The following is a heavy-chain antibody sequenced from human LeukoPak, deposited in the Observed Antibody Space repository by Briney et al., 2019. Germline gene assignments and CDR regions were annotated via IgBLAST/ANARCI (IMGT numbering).Heavy chain of an antibody. V-gene: IGHV1-69*06. J-gene: IGHJ5*02. CDR3: ARADRYYYDSSGPLGP. Sequence: ASVKVSCKASGYTFTSYYMHWVRQAPGQGLEWMGGILPVSNTANNAQNFQGRVAFTADTSTGTAYMELSSLRSEDTAVYYCARADRYYYDSSGPLGPWGQGTLVTVSS. D-gene: IGHD3-22*01. CDR2: ILPVSNTA. CDR1: GYTFTSYY.